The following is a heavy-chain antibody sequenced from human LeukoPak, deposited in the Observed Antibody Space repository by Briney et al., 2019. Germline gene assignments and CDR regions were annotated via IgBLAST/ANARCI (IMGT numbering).Heavy chain of an antibody. CDR3: ARDQNFPWIQLWSTNWFDP. V-gene: IGHV3-7*01. J-gene: IGHJ5*02. CDR2: IKRDGSEK. CDR1: GFTFSSYW. D-gene: IGHD5-18*01. Sequence: PGGSLRLSCAASGFTFSSYWMSWVRQAPGKGLEWVANIKRDGSEKYYVDSVKGRFTISRDNAKNSLYLQMNSLRAEDTAVYYCARDQNFPWIQLWSTNWFDPWGQGTLVTVSS.